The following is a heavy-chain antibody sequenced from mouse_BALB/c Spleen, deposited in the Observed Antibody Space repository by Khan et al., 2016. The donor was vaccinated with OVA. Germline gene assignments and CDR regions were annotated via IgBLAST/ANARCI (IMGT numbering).Heavy chain of an antibody. CDR3: TRGGYSSFAY. V-gene: IGHV1-5*01. CDR1: GYTFSSYL. CDR2: IYPGNNET. Sequence: VRLQQSGTVLARPGASVKMSCKTSGYTFSSYLIHWVKQRPGQGLEWVGDIYPGNNETTYNENFKDKAKLTAGTSATTAYMDLSSLTNEDFAVYDCTRGGYSSFAYWGQGTLVTVSA. D-gene: IGHD2-12*01. J-gene: IGHJ3*01.